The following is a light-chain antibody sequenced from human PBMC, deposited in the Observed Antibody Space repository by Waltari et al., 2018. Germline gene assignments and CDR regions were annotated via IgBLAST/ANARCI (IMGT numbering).Light chain of an antibody. CDR1: QNIRNY. Sequence: DNQMTQSPSSLSASVGDRVTITCRASQNIRNYLKWYQQKPGKAPKLLIYAASTLQSGVPSRFSGSGSETDFTLTISSLQPEDFATYYCQQSYSTPQTFGQGTKLEIK. CDR2: AAS. V-gene: IGKV1-39*01. CDR3: QQSYSTPQT. J-gene: IGKJ2*01.